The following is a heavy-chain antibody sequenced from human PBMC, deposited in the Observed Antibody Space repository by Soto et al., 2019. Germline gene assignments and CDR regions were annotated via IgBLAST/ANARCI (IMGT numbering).Heavy chain of an antibody. CDR2: IDASGST. CDR3: AKAPSTITMWDYYFDS. V-gene: IGHV4-4*07. CDR1: DGSISTYY. Sequence: SEPLSLTCTVSDGSISTYYCNWIRHPAGKGLEWIGRIDASGSTDYDPSLKSRVTMSVDTSKNQFSLRLSSVTAADTAVYYCAKAPSTITMWDYYFDSWGQGAPVTVSS. J-gene: IGHJ4*02. D-gene: IGHD4-4*01.